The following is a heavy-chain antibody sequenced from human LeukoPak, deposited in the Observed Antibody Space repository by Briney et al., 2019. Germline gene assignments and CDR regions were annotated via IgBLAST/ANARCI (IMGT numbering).Heavy chain of an antibody. V-gene: IGHV3-23*01. Sequence: GGSLRLSCAASGFTFSSYAMSWVRQAPGKGLEWVSAISGSGGSTYYADSVKGRFTISRDNPKNTLYLQMNSLRAEDTAVYYCACGAYSSDAFDIWGQGTMVTVSS. CDR1: GFTFSSYA. CDR3: ACGAYSSDAFDI. D-gene: IGHD6-13*01. CDR2: ISGSGGST. J-gene: IGHJ3*02.